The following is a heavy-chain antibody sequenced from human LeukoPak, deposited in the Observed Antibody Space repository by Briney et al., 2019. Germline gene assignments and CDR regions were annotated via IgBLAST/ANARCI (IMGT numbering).Heavy chain of an antibody. D-gene: IGHD3-22*01. CDR2: INPSGGST. Sequence: ASVKVSCKASGYTFTSYYMHWVRQAPGQGLEWMGIINPSGGSTSYAQKFQGRVTMTRDTSTSTVYMELSSLRSEDTAVYYCASREETYYDQTDGAFDIWGQGTMVTVSS. V-gene: IGHV1-46*01. CDR1: GYTFTSYY. J-gene: IGHJ3*02. CDR3: ASREETYYDQTDGAFDI.